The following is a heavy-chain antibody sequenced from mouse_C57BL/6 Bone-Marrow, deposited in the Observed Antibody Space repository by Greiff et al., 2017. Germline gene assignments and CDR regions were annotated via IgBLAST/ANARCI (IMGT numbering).Heavy chain of an antibody. CDR1: GYTFTSYW. CDR3: AREGWLLPPFAY. CDR2: IHPNSGST. D-gene: IGHD2-3*01. J-gene: IGHJ3*01. Sequence: QVQLQQPGAELVKPGASVKLSCKASGYTFTSYWMHWVKQRPGQGLEWIGMIHPNSGSTNYNEKFKSKATLTVDKSSSTAYMQLSSLTSEDSAVYYCAREGWLLPPFAYWGQGTLVTVSA. V-gene: IGHV1-64*01.